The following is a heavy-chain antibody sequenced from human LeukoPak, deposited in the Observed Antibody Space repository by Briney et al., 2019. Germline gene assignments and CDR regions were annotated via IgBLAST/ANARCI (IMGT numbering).Heavy chain of an antibody. Sequence: SQTLSLTCTVSGSSISSGSYYWSWIRQPAGKGLEWIGRIYPSGSTYYNPSLKSRVTISVDTSKSQFSLKLSSVTAADTAVYYCARSLIAVAGIDYWGQGTLVTVSS. CDR2: IYPSGST. CDR1: GSSISSGSYY. V-gene: IGHV4-61*02. CDR3: ARSLIAVAGIDY. D-gene: IGHD6-19*01. J-gene: IGHJ4*02.